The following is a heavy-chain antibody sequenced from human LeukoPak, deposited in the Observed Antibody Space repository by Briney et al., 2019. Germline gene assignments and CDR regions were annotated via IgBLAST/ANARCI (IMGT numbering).Heavy chain of an antibody. CDR3: AADPGSLRSDYTTEYFYYYLDV. Sequence: GTSVKVSCKASGFSFSTSVVQWVRQARGQRLEWIGWIVVGNGRTNYTQKFQEGVTITRDMSKSTAYLELSSLRSEDTAVYYCAADPGSLRSDYTTEYFYYYLDVWGKGTTVTVSS. D-gene: IGHD3-10*01. V-gene: IGHV1-58*01. CDR2: IVVGNGRT. J-gene: IGHJ6*03. CDR1: GFSFSTSV.